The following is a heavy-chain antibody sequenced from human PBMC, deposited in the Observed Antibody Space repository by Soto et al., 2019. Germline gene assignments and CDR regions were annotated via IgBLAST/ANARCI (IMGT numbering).Heavy chain of an antibody. Sequence: SETLSLTCAVSGGSISSSNWWSWVRQPPGKRLERTGEIYHSERTNYNPSLTSRVTISVDKSKNQFSLKLSSVTAADTAVYYCAAVNSSWYGVGYYYGMDVWGQRTTVTVSS. D-gene: IGHD6-13*01. CDR1: GGSISSSNW. CDR3: AAVNSSWYGVGYYYGMDV. CDR2: IYHSERT. J-gene: IGHJ6*02. V-gene: IGHV4-4*02.